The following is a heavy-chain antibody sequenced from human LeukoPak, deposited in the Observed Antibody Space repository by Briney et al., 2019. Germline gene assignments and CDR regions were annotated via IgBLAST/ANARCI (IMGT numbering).Heavy chain of an antibody. D-gene: IGHD3-22*01. CDR1: GGSISTYY. J-gene: IGHJ4*02. V-gene: IGHV4-59*01. CDR3: ARATNYYDSSGYYPRPHFDY. CDR2: IYYSGST. Sequence: SLTCTVSGGSISTYYWSWIRQPPGKGLEWIGYIYYSGSTHYNPSLKSRVTISVDTSKNQFSLKLSSLTAADTAVYYCARATNYYDSSGYYPRPHFDYWGRGTXVXVSX.